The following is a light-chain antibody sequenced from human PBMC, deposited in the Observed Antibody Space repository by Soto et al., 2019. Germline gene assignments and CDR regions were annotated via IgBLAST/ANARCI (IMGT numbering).Light chain of an antibody. J-gene: IGLJ1*01. CDR3: QMWDSSSDHYV. CDR1: NIGSKS. Sequence: SYELTQPPSVSVAPGKTARITCGGNNIGSKSVHWYQQKPGQAPVLVIYYDSDRPSGIPERFSGSNSGNTATLTISRVEAGDEADYYCQMWDSSSDHYVFGTGTKPTVL. CDR2: YDS. V-gene: IGLV3-21*04.